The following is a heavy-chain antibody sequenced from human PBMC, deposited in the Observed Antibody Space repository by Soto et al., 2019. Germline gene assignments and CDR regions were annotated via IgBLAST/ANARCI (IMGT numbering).Heavy chain of an antibody. CDR1: GGTFSSYA. V-gene: IGHV1-69*01. Sequence: QVQLVQSGAEVKKPGSSVKVSCKASGGTFSSYAISWVRQAPGQGLEWMGGIIPIFGTANYAQKFQGRVTITADESTSTAYMELSSLRSEDTAVYYCARIAVAGRGVSYYSGMDVWGQGTTVTVSS. J-gene: IGHJ6*02. D-gene: IGHD6-19*01. CDR2: IIPIFGTA. CDR3: ARIAVAGRGVSYYSGMDV.